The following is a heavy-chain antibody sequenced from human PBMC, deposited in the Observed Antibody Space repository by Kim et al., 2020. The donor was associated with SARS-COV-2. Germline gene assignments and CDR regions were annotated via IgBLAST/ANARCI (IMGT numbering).Heavy chain of an antibody. Sequence: SETLSLTCTVSGGSISSGGYYWSWIRQHPGKGLEWIGYIYYSGSTYYNPSLKSRVTISVDTSKNQFSLELSSVTAADTAVYYCARGLRWSGYYSLDYFDYWGQGTLVTVSS. CDR1: GGSISSGGYY. D-gene: IGHD3-3*01. J-gene: IGHJ4*02. CDR3: ARGLRWSGYYSLDYFDY. CDR2: IYYSGST. V-gene: IGHV4-31*03.